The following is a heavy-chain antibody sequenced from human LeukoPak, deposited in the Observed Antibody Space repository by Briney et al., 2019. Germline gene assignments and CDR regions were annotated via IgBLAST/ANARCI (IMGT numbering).Heavy chain of an antibody. J-gene: IGHJ5*02. CDR3: ARERSMVRGVSWFDP. CDR1: GGSISNYY. Sequence: SETLSLTCTVSGGSISNYYWSWIRQPPGKGLEWIGYIYYSGSTNYNPSLKSRVTISVDTSKNQFSFKLSSVTASDTAVYYCARERSMVRGVSWFDPWGQGTLVTVSS. D-gene: IGHD3-10*01. CDR2: IYYSGST. V-gene: IGHV4-59*01.